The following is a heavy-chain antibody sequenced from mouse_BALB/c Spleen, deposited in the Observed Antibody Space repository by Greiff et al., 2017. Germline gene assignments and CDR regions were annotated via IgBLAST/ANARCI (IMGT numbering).Heavy chain of an antibody. CDR1: GYTFTSYY. CDR2: INPSNGGT. Sequence: QVQLQQSGAELVKPGASVKLSCKASGYTFTSYYMYWVKQRPGQGLEWIGEINPSNGGTNFNEKFKSKATLTVDKSSSTAYMQLSSLTSEDSAVYYCTRGGVITTVVGDFDYWGQGTTLTVSS. CDR3: TRGGVITTVVGDFDY. V-gene: IGHV1S81*02. D-gene: IGHD1-1*01. J-gene: IGHJ2*01.